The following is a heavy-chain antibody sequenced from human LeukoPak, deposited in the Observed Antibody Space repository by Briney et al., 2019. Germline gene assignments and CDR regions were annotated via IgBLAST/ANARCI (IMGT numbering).Heavy chain of an antibody. CDR2: IYHSGST. Sequence: SETLSLTCAVSGGSISSGGYSWSWIRQPPGKGLEWIGYIYHSGSTYYNPSLKSRVTISVDRSKNRFSLKLSSVTAADTAVYYCARLYCSGGSCYLDYWGQGTLVTVSS. V-gene: IGHV4-30-2*01. J-gene: IGHJ4*02. D-gene: IGHD2-15*01. CDR3: ARLYCSGGSCYLDY. CDR1: GGSISSGGYS.